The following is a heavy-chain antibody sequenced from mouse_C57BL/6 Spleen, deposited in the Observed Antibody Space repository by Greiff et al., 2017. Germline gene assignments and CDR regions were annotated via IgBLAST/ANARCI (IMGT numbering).Heavy chain of an antibody. CDR3: ARSDSNYVAY. D-gene: IGHD2-5*01. CDR2: ISGGGGNT. V-gene: IGHV5-9*01. CDR1: GFTFSSYT. J-gene: IGHJ3*01. Sequence: EVKLMESGGGLVKPGGSLKLSCAASGFTFSSYTMSWVRQTPEKRLEWVATISGGGGNTYYPDSVKGRFTISRDNAKNTLYLQMSSLRSEDTALYYCARSDSNYVAYWGQGTLVTVSA.